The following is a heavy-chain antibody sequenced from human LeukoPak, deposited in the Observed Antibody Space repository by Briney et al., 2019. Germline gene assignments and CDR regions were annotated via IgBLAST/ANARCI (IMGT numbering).Heavy chain of an antibody. CDR1: GFTFSSYA. D-gene: IGHD3-22*01. J-gene: IGHJ4*02. V-gene: IGHV3-23*01. CDR3: AIQGGITMIVESYFDY. CDR2: ISGSGGST. Sequence: GGSLRLSCAASGFTFSSYAMSWVRQAPGKGLEWVSAISGSGGSTYYADSVKGRFTISRDNSKNTLYLQMNSLRAEDTAVYYCAIQGGITMIVESYFDYWGQGTLVTASS.